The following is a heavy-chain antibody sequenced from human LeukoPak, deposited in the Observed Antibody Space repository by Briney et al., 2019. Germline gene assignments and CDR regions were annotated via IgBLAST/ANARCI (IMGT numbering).Heavy chain of an antibody. CDR3: ARNKYSSSWFFDY. J-gene: IGHJ4*02. D-gene: IGHD6-13*01. CDR2: IYYSGST. CDR1: GGPISSSSYY. Sequence: SETLSLTCTVSGGPISSSSYYWGWIRQPPGKGLEWIGSIYYSGSTYYNPSLKSRVTISVDTSKNQFSLKLSSVAAADTAVYYCARNKYSSSWFFDYWGQGTLVTVSS. V-gene: IGHV4-39*07.